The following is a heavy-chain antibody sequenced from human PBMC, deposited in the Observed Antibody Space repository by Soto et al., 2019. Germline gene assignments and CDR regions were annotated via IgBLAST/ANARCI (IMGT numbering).Heavy chain of an antibody. V-gene: IGHV5-51*01. D-gene: IGHD2-15*01. CDR3: ARHKRVGYCSGGSCYSPDYYYYMDV. CDR1: GYSFTSYW. Sequence: CKGSGYSFTSYWIGWVRQMPGKGLEWMGIIYPGDSDTRYSPSFQGQVTISADKSISTAYLQWSSLKASDTAMYYCARHKRVGYCSGGSCYSPDYYYYMDVWGKGTTVTVSS. CDR2: IYPGDSDT. J-gene: IGHJ6*03.